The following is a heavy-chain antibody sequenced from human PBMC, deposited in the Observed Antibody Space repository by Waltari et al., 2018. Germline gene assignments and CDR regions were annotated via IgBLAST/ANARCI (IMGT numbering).Heavy chain of an antibody. J-gene: IGHJ5*02. CDR2: ISGNNGHT. D-gene: IGHD3-3*01. CDR3: ARERHRLMEEGYLMALDP. V-gene: IGHV1-18*01. Sequence: QVQLVQSGAEVKKPGASVKVSCKASGYTFSDYGISWVRQAPGQGLEWMGWISGNNGHTNQAQKFQGRLIMTEDTSATTVYMELTYLTSDDTAVYYWARERHRLMEEGYLMALDPWGQGTLVTVSS. CDR1: GYTFSDYG.